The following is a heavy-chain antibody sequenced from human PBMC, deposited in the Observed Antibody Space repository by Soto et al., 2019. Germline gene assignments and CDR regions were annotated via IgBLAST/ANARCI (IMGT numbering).Heavy chain of an antibody. CDR2: TFYSAST. CDR3: ASPSMLRGVIAFDQ. V-gene: IGHV4-31*01. D-gene: IGHD3-10*01. J-gene: IGHJ4*02. CDR1: GVSISSAGYY. Sequence: QVRLQESGPGLVRPSETLSLTCTASGVSISSAGYYWSWIRHHPGKGLEWIGTTFYSASTYYNPSLKSATRISVDTSKNQFSLNLSSVTAADTAVYYCASPSMLRGVIAFDQWGPGIQVTVSS.